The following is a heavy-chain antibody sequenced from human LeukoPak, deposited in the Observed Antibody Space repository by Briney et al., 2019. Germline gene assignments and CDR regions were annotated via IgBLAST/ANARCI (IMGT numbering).Heavy chain of an antibody. V-gene: IGHV4-59*01. D-gene: IGHD3-22*01. CDR2: IYYSGST. CDR3: ARGYDSSAYYPFNY. J-gene: IGHJ4*02. CDR1: GGSINSYH. Sequence: SETLSLTCTVSGGSINSYHWSWIRQSPGKGLEWIGYIYYSGSTNYNPSLKSRVTISVDTSKSQFSLKLRSVTAADTAVYYCARGYDSSAYYPFNYWGQGTLVTVSS.